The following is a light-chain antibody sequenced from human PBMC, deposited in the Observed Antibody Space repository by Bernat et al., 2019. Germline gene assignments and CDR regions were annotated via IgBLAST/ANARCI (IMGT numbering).Light chain of an antibody. CDR2: DAS. V-gene: IGKV3D-15*01. Sequence: ETVLTQSPATLSLSPGERATLSCRASQSVGTYLAWYRQRPGQPPRLLIYDASRRAEGIPVRFSGSGSGTEFTLTISSLQSEDFAVYYCQQYNNWPPYTFGQGTKLEIK. CDR1: QSVGTY. CDR3: QQYNNWPPYT. J-gene: IGKJ2*01.